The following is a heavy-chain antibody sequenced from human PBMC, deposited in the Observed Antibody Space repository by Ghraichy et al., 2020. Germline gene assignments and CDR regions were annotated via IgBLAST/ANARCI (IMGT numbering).Heavy chain of an antibody. CDR3: ARGGIFYGSGSLDY. J-gene: IGHJ4*02. CDR2: ITGNGNGT. D-gene: IGHD3-10*01. Sequence: GESLNISCAASGFTFSTYAMHWARQAPGKRPEYISAITGNGNGTYYAKSVKGRFTISRDNSMNTLHLQMVSLRTEDMAVYYCARGGIFYGSGSLDYWGQGTLVTVSS. CDR1: GFTFSTYA. V-gene: IGHV3-64*01.